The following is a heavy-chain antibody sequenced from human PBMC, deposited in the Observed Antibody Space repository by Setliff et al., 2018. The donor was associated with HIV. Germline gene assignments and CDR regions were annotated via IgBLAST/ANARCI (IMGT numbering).Heavy chain of an antibody. CDR3: AREVVVVVATTDAFDI. Sequence: GGSLRLSCVVSGFDVSNSSMTWVRQAPGKGLEWVSSISSSGKYIYYGDSVKGRFTISRDGAKKSVYLQMNSLRAEDTAVYYCAREVVVVVATTDAFDIWGQGTMVTVSS. V-gene: IGHV3-21*04. D-gene: IGHD2-15*01. CDR2: ISSSGKYI. J-gene: IGHJ3*02. CDR1: GFDVSNSS.